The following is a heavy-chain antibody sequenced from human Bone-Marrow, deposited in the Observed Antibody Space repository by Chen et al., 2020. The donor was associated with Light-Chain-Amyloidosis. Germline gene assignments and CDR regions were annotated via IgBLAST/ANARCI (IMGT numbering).Heavy chain of an antibody. CDR2: IYPDDSDA. Sequence: EVQLEQSGPEVKKPGESLQISCKGSGYTFPNYWIGWVRQMPGKGLEWMGVIYPDDSDASYSPSFEGQVTISADKSITPAYLQWRSLKASDTAMYYCARRRDGYNFDYWGQGTLVTVSS. CDR1: GYTFPNYW. V-gene: IGHV5-51*01. J-gene: IGHJ4*02. D-gene: IGHD5-12*01. CDR3: ARRRDGYNFDY.